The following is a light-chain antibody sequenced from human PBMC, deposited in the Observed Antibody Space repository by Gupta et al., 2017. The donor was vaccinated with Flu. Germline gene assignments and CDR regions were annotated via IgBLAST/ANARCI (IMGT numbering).Light chain of an antibody. Sequence: LGERATINCKSSQSVLYSSNNKNYLACYQHKPGQPPRLRIYWASTRESGVPDRFSGSGSGTDFTLTISSLQAEDVAVYYCHQYSTSPWTFGQGTKVEIK. CDR3: HQYSTSPWT. J-gene: IGKJ1*01. CDR1: QSVLYSSNNKNY. CDR2: WAS. V-gene: IGKV4-1*01.